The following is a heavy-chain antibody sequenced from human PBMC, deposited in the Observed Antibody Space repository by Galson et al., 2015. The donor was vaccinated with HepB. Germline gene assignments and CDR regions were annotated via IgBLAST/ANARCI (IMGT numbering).Heavy chain of an antibody. J-gene: IGHJ6*02. Sequence: SLRLSCAASGFTFSNYWMSWVRQAPGKGLEWVASIKHDGSEKYYVDSVMGRFSISRDNAKNSLYLQMNSLRAGDTAVYYCAREDSSPSRYFYYGIDVWGQGTTVTVSS. CDR1: GFTFSNYW. V-gene: IGHV3-7*03. D-gene: IGHD1-14*01. CDR2: IKHDGSEK. CDR3: AREDSSPSRYFYYGIDV.